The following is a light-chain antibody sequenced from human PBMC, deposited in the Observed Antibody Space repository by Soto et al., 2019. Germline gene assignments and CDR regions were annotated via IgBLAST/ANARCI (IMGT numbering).Light chain of an antibody. CDR2: RAS. J-gene: IGKJ2*01. Sequence: EILLTQSPATLAVSPGEGATLSCRASQSVRDNLAWYQQKPGQAPRLLIYRASIRATGVPARFSGSGSGTEFTLTISSLQSEDVSVYFCQHYNFWPHTFGQGTKLEIK. CDR3: QHYNFWPHT. V-gene: IGKV3-15*01. CDR1: QSVRDN.